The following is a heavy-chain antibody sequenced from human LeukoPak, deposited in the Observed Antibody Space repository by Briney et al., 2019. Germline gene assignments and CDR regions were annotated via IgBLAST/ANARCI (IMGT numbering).Heavy chain of an antibody. CDR1: GGTFSSYA. J-gene: IGHJ6*02. Sequence: WASVKVSCKASGGTFSSYAISWVRQAPGQGLEWMGGIIPIFGTANYAQKFQGRVTITADESTSTAYMELSSLRSEDTAVYYCARGLADSSGYYHRYYYYYGMDVWGQGTTVTVSS. V-gene: IGHV1-69*13. CDR3: ARGLADSSGYYHRYYYYYGMDV. D-gene: IGHD3-22*01. CDR2: IIPIFGTA.